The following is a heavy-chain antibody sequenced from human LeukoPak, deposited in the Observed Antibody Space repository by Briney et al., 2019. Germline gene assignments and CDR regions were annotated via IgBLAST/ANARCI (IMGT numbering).Heavy chain of an antibody. D-gene: IGHD1-26*01. Sequence: PGGSLRLSCAASGFTVSSNYMSWVRQAPGKGLVWVSRIDSDGSSTSYADSVKGRFTISRDNAKDTLYLQMNSLRAEDTAVYYCARDRSYNMDVWGQGTTVTVSS. CDR1: GFTVSSNY. V-gene: IGHV3-74*01. J-gene: IGHJ6*02. CDR2: IDSDGSST. CDR3: ARDRSYNMDV.